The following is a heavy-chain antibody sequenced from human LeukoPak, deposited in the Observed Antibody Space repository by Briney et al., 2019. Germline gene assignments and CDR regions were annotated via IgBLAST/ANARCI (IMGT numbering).Heavy chain of an antibody. Sequence: SETLSLTCAVYGGSFSGYYWSWIRQPPGKGLEWIGEINHSGSTNYNPSLKSRVTISVDTSKNQSSLKLSSVTAADTAVYYCAREYSSSDDWGQGTLVTVSS. CDR3: AREYSSSDD. CDR1: GGSFSGYY. V-gene: IGHV4-34*01. J-gene: IGHJ4*02. D-gene: IGHD6-6*01. CDR2: INHSGST.